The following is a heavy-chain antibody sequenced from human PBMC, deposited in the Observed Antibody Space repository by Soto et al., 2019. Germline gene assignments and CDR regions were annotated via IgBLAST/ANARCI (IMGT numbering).Heavy chain of an antibody. V-gene: IGHV3-43*01. J-gene: IGHJ4*02. D-gene: IGHD3-10*01. Sequence: PGGSLRLSCEASGFTFSNFGMHWVRQAPGKGLEWVSLISWDGGSTYYADSVKGRFTISRDNSKNSLYLQMNSLRTEDTALYYCAKGAFPDGYIGSFYFDYWGQGTLVTVSS. CDR1: GFTFSNFG. CDR3: AKGAFPDGYIGSFYFDY. CDR2: ISWDGGST.